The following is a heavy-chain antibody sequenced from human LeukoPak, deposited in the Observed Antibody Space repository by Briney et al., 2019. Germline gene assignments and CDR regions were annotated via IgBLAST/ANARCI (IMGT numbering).Heavy chain of an antibody. V-gene: IGHV3-23*01. CDR2: ITGSGVST. Sequence: GGSLRLSCAASGFTFSSYAMTWVRQAPGKGLEWVSGITGSGVSTYYGDSVKGRFTISRDNSKNTLYLQMNSLRAEDTAVYYCAKRGYDYVWGSYRTPPDYWGQGTLVTVSS. CDR1: GFTFSSYA. D-gene: IGHD3-16*02. CDR3: AKRGYDYVWGSYRTPPDY. J-gene: IGHJ4*02.